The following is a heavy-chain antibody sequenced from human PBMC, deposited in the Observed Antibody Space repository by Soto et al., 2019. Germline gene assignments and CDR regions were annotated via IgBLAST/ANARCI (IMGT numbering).Heavy chain of an antibody. D-gene: IGHD2-2*02. CDR2: ISGSGGST. CDR1: GFTFSSYA. CDR3: ARRWASCCYTDYYYYGMDV. V-gene: IGHV3-23*01. J-gene: IGHJ6*02. Sequence: GGSLRLSCAASGFTFSSYAMSWVRQAPGKGLEWVSAISGSGGSTYYADSVKGRFTISRDNSKNTLYLQMNSLRAEDTAVYYCARRWASCCYTDYYYYGMDVWGQGTTVTVSS.